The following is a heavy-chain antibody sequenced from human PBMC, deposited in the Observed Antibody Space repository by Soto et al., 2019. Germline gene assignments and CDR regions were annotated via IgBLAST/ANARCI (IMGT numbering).Heavy chain of an antibody. CDR2: ISGSGGST. CDR1: GFSFSSYP. J-gene: IGHJ6*02. V-gene: IGHV3-23*01. Sequence: GGSLRLACAASGFSFSSYPVSWVRQPPGKGLEWVSAISGSGGSTYYADSVKGRFTISRDNSKNTLYLQMNSLRDEDTAVYYCAKDRLGGSYTPARYGMDVWGQGTTVTVSS. D-gene: IGHD1-26*01. CDR3: AKDRLGGSYTPARYGMDV.